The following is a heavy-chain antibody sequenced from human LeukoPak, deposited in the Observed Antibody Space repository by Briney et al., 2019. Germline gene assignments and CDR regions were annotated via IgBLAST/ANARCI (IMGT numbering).Heavy chain of an antibody. CDR2: MYNSGST. Sequence: PSQTPSLTCTVSGGSISSDTCYWSWIRQPAGRGLEWIGRMYNSGSTNYNPSLKSRVTISVDTSNNQFSLRLSSVTAADTAVYYCVRERTMVGGADIWGQGTKVTVSS. D-gene: IGHD2-21*01. CDR3: VRERTMVGGADI. J-gene: IGHJ3*02. V-gene: IGHV4-61*02. CDR1: GGSISSDTCY.